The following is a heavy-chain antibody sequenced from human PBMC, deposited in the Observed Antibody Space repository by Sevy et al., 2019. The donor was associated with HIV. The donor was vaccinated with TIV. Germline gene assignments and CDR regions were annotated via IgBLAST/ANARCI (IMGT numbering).Heavy chain of an antibody. D-gene: IGHD1-26*01. V-gene: IGHV3-49*04. J-gene: IGHJ4*02. CDR3: TRWKGANSIFDY. CDR2: LKSKAYGGTV. CDR1: GFTFGDYC. Sequence: GGSLRLSCTASGFTFGDYCMSWVRQAPGKGLEWVAFLKSKAYGGTVENAASVKGRFTISWDDTKSIAYLQMNDLNTVDTSVYYYTRWKGANSIFDYWGQGALVTISS.